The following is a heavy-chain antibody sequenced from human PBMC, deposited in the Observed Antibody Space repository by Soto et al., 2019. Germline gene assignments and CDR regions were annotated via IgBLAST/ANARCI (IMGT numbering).Heavy chain of an antibody. CDR1: GFRFSTYA. V-gene: IGHV3-30*18. CDR3: VKSQFSDSGGYPLAS. CDR2: ISYDESDK. Sequence: QVQLVESGGGVVQPGRSLRLSCAASGFRFSTYAMHWVRQAPGKGLEWVAVISYDESDKLYADSVKGRFTISKDNSKNTLYLQMNRLRVEDTALYYCVKSQFSDSGGYPLASWGQGTLVTVSS. D-gene: IGHD3-22*01. J-gene: IGHJ4*02.